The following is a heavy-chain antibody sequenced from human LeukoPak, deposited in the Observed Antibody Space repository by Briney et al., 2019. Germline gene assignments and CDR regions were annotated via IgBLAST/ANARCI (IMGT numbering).Heavy chain of an antibody. CDR3: ARFRGAYYYDSSGYYHYYYYYGMDV. J-gene: IGHJ6*02. V-gene: IGHV1-18*01. CDR2: ISAYNVNT. CDR1: GYTFTSYG. Sequence: GASVKVSCKASGYTFTSYGISWVRQAPGQGLEWMGWISAYNVNTNYAQKLQGRVTMTTDTSTSTAYMELSRLRSDDTAVYYCARFRGAYYYDSSGYYHYYYYYGMDVWGQGTTVTVSS. D-gene: IGHD3-22*01.